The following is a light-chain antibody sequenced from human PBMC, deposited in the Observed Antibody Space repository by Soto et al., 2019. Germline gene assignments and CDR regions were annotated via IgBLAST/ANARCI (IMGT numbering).Light chain of an antibody. J-gene: IGKJ1*01. CDR3: QQSYSTPRT. Sequence: MTHSLFTLSASVLYTVTVTSRASQSVSGWLAWYQQKPGEAPTLLIYDASALPRGVPSRFSGSGSGTKFTLTIASLQTEDFATYYCQQSYSTPRTFGQGTKVDIK. V-gene: IGKV1-5*01. CDR2: DAS. CDR1: QSVSGW.